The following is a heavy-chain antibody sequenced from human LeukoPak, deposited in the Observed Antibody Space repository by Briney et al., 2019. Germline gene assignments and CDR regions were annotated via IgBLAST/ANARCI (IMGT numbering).Heavy chain of an antibody. CDR1: GFSLSNYA. Sequence: RSLRLSRAASGFSLSNYAMDWVRQAPGKGLEWVAVIWDDGSKRYYADSLQGRFTISRDNSKNTLYVQMNSLRAEHTAVCYCASEREPDDAFDIWGRGTMATVSS. D-gene: IGHD1-26*01. CDR3: ASEREPDDAFDI. CDR2: IWDDGSKR. V-gene: IGHV3-33*01. J-gene: IGHJ3*02.